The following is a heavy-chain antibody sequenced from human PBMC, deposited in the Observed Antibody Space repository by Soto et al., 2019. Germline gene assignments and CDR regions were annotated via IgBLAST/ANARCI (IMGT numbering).Heavy chain of an antibody. V-gene: IGHV3-11*01. CDR1: GFTFTDYY. D-gene: IGHD6-13*01. CDR2: ISSSGHTI. J-gene: IGHJ4*02. CDR3: ARDGIRWYYFDS. Sequence: QGQLVESGGGLVKPGGSLRLSCAASGFTFTDYYMSWIRQAPGKGLEWVSYISSSGHTIYYADSVKGRFSISRDNAKNSLYLQMNSLRAEDTAVYYCARDGIRWYYFDSWGQGTLVTVSS.